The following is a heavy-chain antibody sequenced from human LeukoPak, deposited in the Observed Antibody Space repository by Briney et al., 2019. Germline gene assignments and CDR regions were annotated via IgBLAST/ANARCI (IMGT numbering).Heavy chain of an antibody. CDR2: IQQDGFEK. CDR3: ARDGCTSTTCSTLGGFSS. J-gene: IGHJ5*02. Sequence: GGSLRRSWAASGFTFSNFWMSWIRQAPGKGLEWVANIQQDGFEKYYVDSVRGRFTISRDNAKNSLSLQMNSLRAEDTAVYYCARDGCTSTTCSTLGGFSSWGQGTLVNVSS. D-gene: IGHD2-2*01. V-gene: IGHV3-7*01. CDR1: GFTFSNFW.